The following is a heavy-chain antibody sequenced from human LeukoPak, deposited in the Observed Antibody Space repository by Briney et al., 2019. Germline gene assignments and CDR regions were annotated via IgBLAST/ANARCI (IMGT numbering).Heavy chain of an antibody. Sequence: GGSLRLSCAASGFTFSSYGMHWVRQAPGKGLEWVAVIWYDGSNKYYADSVKGRFTISRDNSKNTLYLQMNSLRAEDTAVYYCAKDGPETMAIFLGIEWYYYYMDVWGKGTTVTVSS. CDR3: AKDGPETMAIFLGIEWYYYYMDV. CDR1: GFTFSSYG. V-gene: IGHV3-33*06. D-gene: IGHD5-24*01. J-gene: IGHJ6*03. CDR2: IWYDGSNK.